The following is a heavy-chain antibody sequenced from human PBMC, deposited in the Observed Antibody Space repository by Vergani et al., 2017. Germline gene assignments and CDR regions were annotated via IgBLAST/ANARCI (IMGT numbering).Heavy chain of an antibody. D-gene: IGHD3-10*01. CDR1: GGTFSSYA. CDR3: AREPGEGSGSFVFDY. Sequence: QVQLVQSGAEVKKPGSSVKVSCKASGGTFSSYAISWVRQAPGQGLEWMGRIIPILGIANYAQKFQGRVTITADKSTSTAYMELSSLRSEDTAVYYCAREPGEGSGSFVFDYWGQGTLVTVSS. CDR2: IIPILGIA. V-gene: IGHV1-69*04. J-gene: IGHJ4*02.